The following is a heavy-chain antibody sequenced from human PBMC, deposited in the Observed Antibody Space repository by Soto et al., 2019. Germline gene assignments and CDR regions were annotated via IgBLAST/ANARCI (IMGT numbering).Heavy chain of an antibody. CDR2: ISAYNGNT. CDR3: ARDRGYSSGYYLIIAY. V-gene: IGHV1-18*01. J-gene: IGHJ4*02. Sequence: ASVKVSCKASGYTFTSYGISWVRQAPGQGLEWMGWISAYNGNTNYAQKLQGRVTMTTDTSTSTAYMELRSLRSEDTAVYYCARDRGYSSGYYLIIAYWGQGTLVTVSS. D-gene: IGHD3-22*01. CDR1: GYTFTSYG.